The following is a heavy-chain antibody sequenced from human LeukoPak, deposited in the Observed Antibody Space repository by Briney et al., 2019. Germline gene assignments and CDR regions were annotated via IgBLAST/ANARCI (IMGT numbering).Heavy chain of an antibody. V-gene: IGHV3-30*04. CDR1: GFSFSNYA. J-gene: IGHJ3*01. CDR2: ISKDGRMK. Sequence: GGSLRLSCAASGFSFSNYAMDWVRQAPGKGLEWVAVISKDGRMKYYPDSVKGRFTVSRDNSIHTLYLEMNSLKTEDTAVYYCAGESFDFWSQGTMVTVSS. CDR3: AGESFDF.